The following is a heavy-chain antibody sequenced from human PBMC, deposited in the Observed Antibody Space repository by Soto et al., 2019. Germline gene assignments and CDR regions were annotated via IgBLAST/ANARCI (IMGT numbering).Heavy chain of an antibody. J-gene: IGHJ6*02. Sequence: QVQLQESGPGLVRPSETLSLTCAVSGGSVSSGLYYWTWIRQPPGKGLEGIGYVYHSGSTNYNTSLESRVTISLDTSKNQFSLRLSSVTAAATAVYYCARDDSATVTTYRNYYSYFGLDVWGQGTTVTVSS. D-gene: IGHD4-17*01. CDR3: ARDDSATVTTYRNYYSYFGLDV. V-gene: IGHV4-61*01. CDR1: GGSVSSGLYY. CDR2: VYHSGST.